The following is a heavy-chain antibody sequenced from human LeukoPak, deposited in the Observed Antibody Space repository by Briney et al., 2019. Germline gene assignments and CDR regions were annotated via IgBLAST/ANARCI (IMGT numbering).Heavy chain of an antibody. V-gene: IGHV4-34*01. CDR3: ARGRPRGRGATANNWFGP. CDR2: INHSGST. CDR1: GGSFSGYY. Sequence: KPSETLPLTCAVYGGSFSGYYWSWIRQPPGKGLEWIGEINHSGSTNYNPSLKSRVTISVDTSKNQFSLKLSSVTAADTAVYYCARGRPRGRGATANNWFGPWGQGTLVTVSS. J-gene: IGHJ5*02. D-gene: IGHD1-26*01.